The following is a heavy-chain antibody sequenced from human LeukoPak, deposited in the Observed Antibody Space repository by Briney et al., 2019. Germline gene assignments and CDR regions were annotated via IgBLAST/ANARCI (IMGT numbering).Heavy chain of an antibody. CDR2: ISSNGGST. Sequence: PGGSLRLSCAASGFTFSSYAMHWVRQAPGKGLEYVSAISSNGGSTYYANSVKGRFTISRDNSKNTLYLQMGSLRAEDMAVYYCARTTGDKRGHYFDYWGQGTLVTVSS. J-gene: IGHJ4*02. V-gene: IGHV3-64*01. D-gene: IGHD7-27*01. CDR3: ARTTGDKRGHYFDY. CDR1: GFTFSSYA.